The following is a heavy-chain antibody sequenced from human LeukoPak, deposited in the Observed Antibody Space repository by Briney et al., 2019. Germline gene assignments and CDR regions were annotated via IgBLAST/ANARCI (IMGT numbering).Heavy chain of an antibody. Sequence: PGGSLRLSCAASGFTFSSYAMSWVRQAPGKALEWVSAISGSGGSTYYADSVKGRFTISRDNSKNTLYLQMNSLRAEDKAVYYCAKDKRERSGSYFPYYFDYWGQGTLVTVSS. V-gene: IGHV3-23*01. CDR3: AKDKRERSGSYFPYYFDY. CDR2: ISGSGGST. J-gene: IGHJ4*02. D-gene: IGHD3-10*01. CDR1: GFTFSSYA.